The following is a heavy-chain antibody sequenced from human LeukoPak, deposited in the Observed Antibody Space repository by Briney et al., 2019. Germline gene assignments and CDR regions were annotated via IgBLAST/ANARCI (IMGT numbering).Heavy chain of an antibody. CDR2: INRSGGT. V-gene: IGHV4-34*01. J-gene: IGHJ5*02. D-gene: IGHD3-3*01. CDR3: ARGSPLTIFGVVRLKNWFDP. Sequence: SETLSLTCAVYGGSFSGYYWSWIRQPPGKGLEWIGEINRSGGTNYNPSLKSRVTISVDTSKNQFSLKLSSVTAADTAVYYCARGSPLTIFGVVRLKNWFDPWGQGTLVTVSS. CDR1: GGSFSGYY.